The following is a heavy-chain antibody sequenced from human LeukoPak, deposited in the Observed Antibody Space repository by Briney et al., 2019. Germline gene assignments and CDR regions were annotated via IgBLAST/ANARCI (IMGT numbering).Heavy chain of an antibody. Sequence: ASVKVSCKASGYTFTSYYMHWVRQAPGEGLEWMGIINPSGGSTSYAQKFQGRVTTTADKATSTAYMELSSLRSEDTAVYYCARDSPERGYSYGPLDNYFDYWGQGTLVTVSS. D-gene: IGHD5-18*01. CDR1: GYTFTSYY. CDR2: INPSGGST. V-gene: IGHV1-46*01. CDR3: ARDSPERGYSYGPLDNYFDY. J-gene: IGHJ4*02.